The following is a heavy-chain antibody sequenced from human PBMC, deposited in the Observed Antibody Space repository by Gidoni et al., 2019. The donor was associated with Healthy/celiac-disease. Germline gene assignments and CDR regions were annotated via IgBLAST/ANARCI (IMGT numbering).Heavy chain of an antibody. V-gene: IGHV3-30*18. CDR2: ISYDGSNK. J-gene: IGHJ3*02. D-gene: IGHD3-16*01. CDR3: AKGDPVGAFDI. Sequence: QVQLVESGGGVVQPGRSLRLSCAAAGFIFSSYGMHWVRQAPGKWLEWVAVISYDGSNKYYADAVKCRFTISRDNSKNTLYLQMNSLRAEDTAVYYCAKGDPVGAFDIWGQGTMVTVSS. CDR1: GFIFSSYG.